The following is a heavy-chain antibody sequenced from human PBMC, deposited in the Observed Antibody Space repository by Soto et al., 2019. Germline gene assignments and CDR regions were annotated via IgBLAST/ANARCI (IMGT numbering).Heavy chain of an antibody. CDR3: AGYSYGQKLDY. CDR2: INHSGST. D-gene: IGHD5-18*01. J-gene: IGHJ4*02. V-gene: IGHV4-34*01. Sequence: SETLSLTCAVYGGSFSGYYWSWIRQPPGKGLEWIGEINHSGSTNYNPSLKSRVTISVDTSKNQFSLKLSSVTAADTAVYYCAGYSYGQKLDYWGQGTLVTVSS. CDR1: GGSFSGYY.